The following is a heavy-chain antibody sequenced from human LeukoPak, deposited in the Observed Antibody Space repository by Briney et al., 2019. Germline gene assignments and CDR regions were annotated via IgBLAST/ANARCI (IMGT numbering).Heavy chain of an antibody. Sequence: GGSLRLSCAASGFTFSSYWMSWVRQAPGKGLEWVANIKEDGGEKYYVDSVKGRFTISRDNARNSLYLQMNSLRVEDTAVYYCARARFETTVTALIRKKNYYYYYMDVWGKGTTVTVSS. CDR1: GFTFSSYW. D-gene: IGHD4-17*01. V-gene: IGHV3-7*01. CDR3: ARARFETTVTALIRKKNYYYYYMDV. J-gene: IGHJ6*03. CDR2: IKEDGGEK.